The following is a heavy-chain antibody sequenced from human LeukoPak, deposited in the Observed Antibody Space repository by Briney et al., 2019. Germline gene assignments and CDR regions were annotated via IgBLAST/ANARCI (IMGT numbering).Heavy chain of an antibody. J-gene: IGHJ4*02. CDR2: INPNSGGT. Sequence: ASVKVSCKASGYTFTGYYMHWVRQAPGQGLEWMGRINPNSGGTNYAQKFQGRVTMTRDTSISTAYMELSRLRSDDTAVYYGARAYMTTVTTFDYWGQGTLVTVSS. D-gene: IGHD4-17*01. CDR1: GYTFTGYY. V-gene: IGHV1-2*06. CDR3: ARAYMTTVTTFDY.